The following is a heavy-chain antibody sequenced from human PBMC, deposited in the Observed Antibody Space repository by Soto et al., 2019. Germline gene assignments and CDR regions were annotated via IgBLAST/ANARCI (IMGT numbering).Heavy chain of an antibody. J-gene: IGHJ4*02. V-gene: IGHV3-74*01. CDR2: INSDGSST. CDR1: GFTFSSYW. D-gene: IGHD2-15*01. Sequence: GGSLRLSCAASGFTFSSYWMHWVRQAPGKGLVWVSRINSDGSSTSYADSVKGRFTISRDNAKNTLYLQMNSLRAEDTAVYYCARDLGYSGIVVVVAATGPLDYWGQGTLVTVSS. CDR3: ARDLGYSGIVVVVAATGPLDY.